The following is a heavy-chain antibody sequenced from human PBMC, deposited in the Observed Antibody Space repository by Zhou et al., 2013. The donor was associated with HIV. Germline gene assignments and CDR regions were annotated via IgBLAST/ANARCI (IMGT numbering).Heavy chain of an antibody. CDR1: GGTFSSYA. J-gene: IGHJ6*03. CDR2: IIPIFGTA. CDR3: ARGGALDFSAYYYYMDV. V-gene: IGHV1-69*05. Sequence: QVQLVQSGAEVKKPGSSVKVSCKASGGTFSSYAISWVRQAPGQGLEWMGGIIPIFGTANYAQKFQGRVTITTDESTSTAYMELSSLRSEDTAVYYCARGGALDFSAYYYYMDVWGKGTTVTVSS. D-gene: IGHD3-9*01.